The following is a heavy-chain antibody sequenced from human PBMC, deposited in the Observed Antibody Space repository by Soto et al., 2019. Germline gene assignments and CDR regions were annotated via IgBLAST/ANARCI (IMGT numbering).Heavy chain of an antibody. CDR2: ISRDGSTM. D-gene: IGHD2-21*02. CDR1: GVTLSTFG. Sequence: QVQLVESGGGGVQPGRSLRLSCAASGVTLSTFGMHWVRQAPGKGLEWVAVISRDGSTMFYADSVKGRFTISRDSSRNTLYLQMNSLRAEDAAVYRCVGDVASGYWGQGTLVTVSS. CDR3: VGDVASGY. V-gene: IGHV3-30*03. J-gene: IGHJ4*02.